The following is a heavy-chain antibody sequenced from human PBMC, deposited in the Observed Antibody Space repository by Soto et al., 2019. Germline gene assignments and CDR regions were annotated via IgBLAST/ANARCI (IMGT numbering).Heavy chain of an antibody. CDR2: ISWNSGSI. CDR1: GFTFDDYA. V-gene: IGHV3-9*01. D-gene: IGHD3-22*01. J-gene: IGHJ3*02. CDR3: TKGHGYYYDSSGYYPNPTFDI. Sequence: GGSLRLSCAASGFTFDDYAMHWVRQAPGKGLEWVSGISWNSGSIGYADSVKGRFTISRDNAKNSLYLQMNSLRAEDTALYYCTKGHGYYYDSSGYYPNPTFDIWGQGTMVTVSS.